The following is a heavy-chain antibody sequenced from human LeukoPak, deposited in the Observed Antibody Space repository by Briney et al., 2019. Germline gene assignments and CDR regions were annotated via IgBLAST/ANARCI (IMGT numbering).Heavy chain of an antibody. Sequence: ASVKVSCKASGGSFRSYGLNWVRQAPGQGLEWMGWINPNSGGTNYAQKFQGRVTMTRDTSISTAYMELSRLRSDDTAVYYCARRTGSGPFDPWGQGTLVTVSS. D-gene: IGHD3-10*01. J-gene: IGHJ5*02. CDR2: INPNSGGT. V-gene: IGHV1-2*02. CDR1: GGSFRSYG. CDR3: ARRTGSGPFDP.